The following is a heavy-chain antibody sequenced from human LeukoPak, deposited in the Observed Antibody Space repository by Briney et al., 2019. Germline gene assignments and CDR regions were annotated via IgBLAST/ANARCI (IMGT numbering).Heavy chain of an antibody. CDR2: ISSSSNYI. D-gene: IGHD4-11*01. V-gene: IGHV3-21*01. CDR3: ARGTPTTRDFDY. J-gene: IGHJ4*02. CDR1: GLTFSSYN. Sequence: KPGGSLTLSCAASGLTFSSYNMNWVRQAPGKGLEWVSFISSSSNYIYYTDSVKGRFTISRDNAKNSLFLQMNSLRAEDTAVYYCARGTPTTRDFDYWGQGTLVTVSS.